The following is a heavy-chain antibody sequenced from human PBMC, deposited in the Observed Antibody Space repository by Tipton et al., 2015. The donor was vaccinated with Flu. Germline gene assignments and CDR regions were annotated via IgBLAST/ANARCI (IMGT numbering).Heavy chain of an antibody. CDR1: GYSISSGYY. V-gene: IGHV4-38-2*02. J-gene: IGHJ4*02. CDR2: IYHSGST. Sequence: LRLSCTVSGYSISSGYYWGWIRQPPGKGLEWMGCIYHSGSTYYNPSLKSRVTISVDTSKNQFSLKLSSVTAADTAVYYCARSGRGWWADYWGQGTLVTVSS. CDR3: ARSGRGWWADY. D-gene: IGHD1-26*01.